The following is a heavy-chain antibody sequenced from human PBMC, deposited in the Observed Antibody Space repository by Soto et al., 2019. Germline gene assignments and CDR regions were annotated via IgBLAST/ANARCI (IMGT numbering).Heavy chain of an antibody. CDR3: ARASDGYRSGWYVGYFDH. V-gene: IGHV1-18*04. D-gene: IGHD6-19*01. J-gene: IGHJ4*02. CDR1: GYTFTSYG. CDR2: IRVYNGYT. Sequence: QVQLVQSGAEVKKPGASVKVSCKASGYTFTSYGISWVRQAPGQGLEWMGWIRVYNGYTNYAQKFQGRVTMTTDTSTSTAYMELRSLISDDTAVYYCARASDGYRSGWYVGYFDHWGQGTLVTVSS.